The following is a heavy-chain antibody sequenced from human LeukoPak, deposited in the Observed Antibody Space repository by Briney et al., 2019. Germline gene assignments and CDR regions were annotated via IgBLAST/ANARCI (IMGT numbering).Heavy chain of an antibody. Sequence: ASVKVPCKASGYTFTGYYMHWVRQAPGQGLEWMGRINPNSGGTNYAQKFQGRVTMTRDTSISTAYMELSRLRSDDTAVYYCARDLQYTYYYDSSGPAAFDIWGQGTMVTVSS. CDR1: GYTFTGYY. CDR2: INPNSGGT. CDR3: ARDLQYTYYYDSSGPAAFDI. J-gene: IGHJ3*02. D-gene: IGHD3-22*01. V-gene: IGHV1-2*06.